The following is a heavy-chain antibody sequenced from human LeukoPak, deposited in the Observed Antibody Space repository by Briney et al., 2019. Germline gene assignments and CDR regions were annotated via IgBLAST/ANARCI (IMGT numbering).Heavy chain of an antibody. V-gene: IGHV3-30*03. CDR3: AGPSGDYYDSSGPGAFDI. J-gene: IGHJ3*02. D-gene: IGHD3-22*01. CDR2: ISYDGSNK. Sequence: GGSLRLSCAASGFTFSSYGMHWVRQAPGKGLEWVAVISYDGSNKYYADSVKGRFTISRDNSKNTLYLQMNSLRAEDTAVYYCAGPSGDYYDSSGPGAFDIWGQGTMVTVSS. CDR1: GFTFSSYG.